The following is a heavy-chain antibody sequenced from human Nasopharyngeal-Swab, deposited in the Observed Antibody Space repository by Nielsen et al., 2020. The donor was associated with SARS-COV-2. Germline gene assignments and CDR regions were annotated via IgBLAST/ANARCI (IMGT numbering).Heavy chain of an antibody. D-gene: IGHD2-21*02. CDR2: IYHTGAT. Sequence: LETLSLTCTVSGGSISRYYWSWIRQPPGKGLEWLGYIYHTGATKYNPSLRSRVSISADTSKNQFSLKLNSLTAADTAIYYCARTYNSDWTGWFDPWGQGTLVTVSS. CDR3: ARTYNSDWTGWFDP. J-gene: IGHJ5*02. V-gene: IGHV4-59*13. CDR1: GGSISRYY.